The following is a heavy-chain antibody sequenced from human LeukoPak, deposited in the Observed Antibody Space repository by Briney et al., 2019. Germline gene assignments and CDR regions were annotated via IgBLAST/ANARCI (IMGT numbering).Heavy chain of an antibody. J-gene: IGHJ5*02. Sequence: ASVKVSCKASGYTFTGYYMHWVRQAPGQGLECMGWINPNSGGTNYAQKFQGRVTMTRDTSISTAYMELSRLRSDDTAVYYCARVRLYYYGSGSYSNWFDPWGQGTLVTVSS. D-gene: IGHD3-10*01. CDR1: GYTFTGYY. CDR2: INPNSGGT. V-gene: IGHV1-2*02. CDR3: ARVRLYYYGSGSYSNWFDP.